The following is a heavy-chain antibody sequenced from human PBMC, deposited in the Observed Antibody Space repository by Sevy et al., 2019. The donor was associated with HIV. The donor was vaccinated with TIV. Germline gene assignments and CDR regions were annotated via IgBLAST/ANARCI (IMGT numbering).Heavy chain of an antibody. CDR2: ISAYNGNK. V-gene: IGHV1-18*01. D-gene: IGHD4-4*01. Sequence: ASVKVSCKGSGYTFTSYGISWVRQAPGQGLEWMGWISAYNGNKNYAQKLQGRVTMTTDTSTSTAYMELRSLRSDDTAVYYCARLEKSITQIPSNPFDYWGQGTLVTVSS. CDR3: ARLEKSITQIPSNPFDY. J-gene: IGHJ4*02. CDR1: GYTFTSYG.